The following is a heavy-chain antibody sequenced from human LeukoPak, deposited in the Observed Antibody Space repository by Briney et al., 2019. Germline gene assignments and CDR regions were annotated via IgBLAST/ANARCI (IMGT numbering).Heavy chain of an antibody. CDR1: GYTFTGYY. CDR3: ARDPYCGGDCYLAS. Sequence: GASVKVSCKASGYTFTGYYKHWVRQAPGQGLEWMGRINPNSGGTNYAQKFQGRVTMTRDTSISTAYMELSRLRSDDTAVYYCARDPYCGGDCYLASWGQGTLVTVSS. J-gene: IGHJ5*02. CDR2: INPNSGGT. D-gene: IGHD2-21*02. V-gene: IGHV1-2*06.